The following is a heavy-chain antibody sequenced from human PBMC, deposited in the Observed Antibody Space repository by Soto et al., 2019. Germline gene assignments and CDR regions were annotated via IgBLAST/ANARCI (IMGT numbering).Heavy chain of an antibody. J-gene: IGHJ4*02. CDR2: ISAYNGNT. D-gene: IGHD6-6*01. CDR1: GYTCTSYG. V-gene: IGHV1-18*04. CDR3: ARVPPGQLVSLYFDY. Sequence: QVQLVQSGAEVKKPGASVKVSCKASGYTCTSYGISWVRQAPGQGLEWMGWISAYNGNTNYAQKLQGRVTMTTDTSTSAAYMELRSLRSDDTAVYYCARVPPGQLVSLYFDYWGQGTLVTVSS.